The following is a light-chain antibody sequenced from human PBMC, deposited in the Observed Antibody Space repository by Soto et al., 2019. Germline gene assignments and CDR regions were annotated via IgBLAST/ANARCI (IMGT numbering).Light chain of an antibody. CDR1: QSVSSSY. Sequence: EIVLTQSPGTLSLSPGERATLSCRASQSVSSSYLAWYQQKPGQAPRLLIYGASSRATGIPDRFSGSGSGTDFTLTISRLEPEDFAEYYCQQYGSSPRDAFGGGTKVEIK. CDR3: QQYGSSPRDA. J-gene: IGKJ4*01. CDR2: GAS. V-gene: IGKV3-20*01.